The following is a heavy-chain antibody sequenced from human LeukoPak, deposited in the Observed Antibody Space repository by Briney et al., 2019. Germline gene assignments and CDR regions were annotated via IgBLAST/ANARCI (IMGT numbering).Heavy chain of an antibody. Sequence: GGSLRLSCAASGFTFSSYAMSWVRQAPGKGLEWVSAISGSGGSTYYADSVKGRFTISRDNSKNTLYLQMNSLRAEDTAVYYCAKDRIVAGEGSYFDYWGQGTLVTVSS. D-gene: IGHD5-12*01. CDR2: ISGSGGST. J-gene: IGHJ4*02. CDR1: GFTFSSYA. V-gene: IGHV3-23*01. CDR3: AKDRIVAGEGSYFDY.